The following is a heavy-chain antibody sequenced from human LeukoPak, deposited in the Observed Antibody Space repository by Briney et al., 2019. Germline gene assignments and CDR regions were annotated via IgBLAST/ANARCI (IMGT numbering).Heavy chain of an antibody. CDR3: ARDTRSGYYYGNWFDP. CDR2: IYYSGST. D-gene: IGHD3-22*01. J-gene: IGHJ5*02. CDR1: GGSISSSSYY. Sequence: SETLSLTCTVSGGSISSSSYYWGWIRQPPGKGLEWIGSIYYSGSTYYNPSLKSRVTISVDTSNNQFSLKLSSVTAADTAMYYCARDTRSGYYYGNWFDPWGQGTLVTVSS. V-gene: IGHV4-39*07.